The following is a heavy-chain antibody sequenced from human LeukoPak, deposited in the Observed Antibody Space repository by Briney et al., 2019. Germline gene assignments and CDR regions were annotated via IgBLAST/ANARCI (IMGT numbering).Heavy chain of an antibody. J-gene: IGHJ4*02. CDR2: INYSGST. Sequence: SETLSLTCTVSGGSISSYYWSWIRQPPGKGLEWIGYINYSGSTNYNPPLKSRVTISVDTSKNQFSLKLSSVTAADTAVYYCAVGGWLRYAYWGQGTLVTVSS. V-gene: IGHV4-59*01. CDR3: AVGGWLRYAY. CDR1: GGSISSYY. D-gene: IGHD5-24*01.